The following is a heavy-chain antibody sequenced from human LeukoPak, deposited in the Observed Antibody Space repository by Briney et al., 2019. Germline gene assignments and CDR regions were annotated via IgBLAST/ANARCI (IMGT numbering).Heavy chain of an antibody. Sequence: QPGGSLRLSCAASGFTFSSYAMSWVRQAPGKGLEWVSAISGSGGSTYYADSVKGRFTISRDNAKNSLYLQMNSLRAEDTAVYYCAKDPSYYGSGTNYMDVWGKGTTVTISS. CDR3: AKDPSYYGSGTNYMDV. V-gene: IGHV3-23*01. J-gene: IGHJ6*03. CDR1: GFTFSSYA. D-gene: IGHD3-10*01. CDR2: ISGSGGST.